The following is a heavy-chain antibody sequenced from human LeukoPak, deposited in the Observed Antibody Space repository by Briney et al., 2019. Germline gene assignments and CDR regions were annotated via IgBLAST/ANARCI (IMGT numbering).Heavy chain of an antibody. CDR1: GGSFSGYY. CDR3: ARDPVAEGVDWFDP. J-gene: IGHJ5*02. Sequence: PSETLSLTCAVYGGSFSGYYWSWIRQPPGKGLEWIGEINHSGSTNYNPSLKSRVTISVDKSKNQFSLKLSSVTAADTAVYYCARDPVAEGVDWFDPWGQGTLVTVSS. V-gene: IGHV4-34*01. D-gene: IGHD6-19*01. CDR2: INHSGST.